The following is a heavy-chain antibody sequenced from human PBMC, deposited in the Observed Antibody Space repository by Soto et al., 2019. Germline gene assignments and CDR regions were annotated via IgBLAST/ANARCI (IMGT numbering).Heavy chain of an antibody. CDR2: IIPIFGTA. Sequence: QVQLVQSGAEVKKPGSSVKVSCKASGGTFSSYAISWVRQAPGQGLEWMGGIIPIFGTANYAQKFQGRVTGTADESTSRAYMELSSLRSEDTAVYYCARDGGAYCGGDCYSPTFDFDYWGQGTLVTVSS. J-gene: IGHJ4*02. D-gene: IGHD2-21*02. V-gene: IGHV1-69*01. CDR3: ARDGGAYCGGDCYSPTFDFDY. CDR1: GGTFSSYA.